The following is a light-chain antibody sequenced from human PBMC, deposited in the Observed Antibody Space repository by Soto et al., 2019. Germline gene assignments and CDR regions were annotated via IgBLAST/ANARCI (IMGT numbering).Light chain of an antibody. J-gene: IGKJ5*01. CDR3: RRRDKECPP. CDR2: DAY. CDR1: QSFRGL. V-gene: IGKV3-11*01. Sequence: EGVLTQSPVTLSLSPGERATLSSRASQSFRGLLAWYQQKPGQAPRLLIYDAYNRATGIPPRFSGSGSGTDFTLTISSLEPEDTKIYEGRRRDKECPPFSHEAGVEIK.